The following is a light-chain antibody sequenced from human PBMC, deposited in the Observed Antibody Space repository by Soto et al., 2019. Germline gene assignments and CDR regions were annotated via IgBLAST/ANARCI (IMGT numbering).Light chain of an antibody. CDR2: DAS. CDR1: QSISSW. V-gene: IGKV1-5*01. CDR3: QQYNSYPWT. Sequence: DTQMTQSPSTLSASVGDRVSITCRASQSISSWLAWYQQKPGKAPNLLIYDASSLETGVPSRFSGSGSGTEFTLTISSLQPDDFATYYCQQYNSYPWTFGQGTKVEIK. J-gene: IGKJ1*01.